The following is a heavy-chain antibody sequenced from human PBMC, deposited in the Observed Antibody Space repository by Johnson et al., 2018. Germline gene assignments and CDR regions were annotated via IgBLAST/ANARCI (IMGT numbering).Heavy chain of an antibody. D-gene: IGHD3-3*01. CDR3: AGGTIGGYDFWGGYYYYYMDV. CDR2: INHSGST. J-gene: IGHJ6*03. CDR1: GGSFSGYY. Sequence: QVQLQQWGAGLLKPSETLSLTCAVYGGSFSGYYWSWIRQPPGKGLEWIGEINHSGSTNYNPSLKSRVTISVDTSKNQFSLKLSSVTAADTAVYYCAGGTIGGYDFWGGYYYYYMDVWGKGTTVTVSS. V-gene: IGHV4-34*01.